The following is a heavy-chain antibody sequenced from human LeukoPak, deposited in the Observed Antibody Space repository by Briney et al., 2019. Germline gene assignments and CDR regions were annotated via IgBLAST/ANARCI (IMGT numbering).Heavy chain of an antibody. V-gene: IGHV3-9*01. CDR1: GFTFDDYA. Sequence: GGSLRLSCAASGFTFDDYAMHWVRQAPGKGLEWVSGISWNSGSIGYADSVKGRFTISRDNSKNTLYLQMNSLRAEDTAVYYCARDRRGFDPWGQGTLVTVSS. J-gene: IGHJ5*02. CDR2: ISWNSGSI. CDR3: ARDRRGFDP.